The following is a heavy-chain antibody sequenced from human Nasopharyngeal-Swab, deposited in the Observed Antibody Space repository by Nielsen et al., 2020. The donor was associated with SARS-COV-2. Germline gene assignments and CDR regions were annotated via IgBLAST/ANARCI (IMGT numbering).Heavy chain of an antibody. CDR2: IYYSGST. V-gene: IGHV4-61*01. CDR1: GGSVSSGSYY. CDR3: ARGFIGYCSSTSCQGGYDFWSGYYEGKLRSYYYMDV. D-gene: IGHD2-2*01. J-gene: IGHJ6*03. Sequence: SETLSLTCTVSGGSVSSGSYYWSWIRQPPGKGLEWIGYIYYSGSTNYNPSLKSRVTISVDTSKNQFSLKLSSVTAADTAVYYCARGFIGYCSSTSCQGGYDFWSGYYEGKLRSYYYMDVWGKGTTVTVSS.